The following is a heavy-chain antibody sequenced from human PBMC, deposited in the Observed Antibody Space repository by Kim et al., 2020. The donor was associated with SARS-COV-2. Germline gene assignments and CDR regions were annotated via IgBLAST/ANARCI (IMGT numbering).Heavy chain of an antibody. CDR3: ARLPRKLHIVVVTAV. CDR2: IYYSGST. J-gene: IGHJ6*02. D-gene: IGHD2-21*02. V-gene: IGHV4-39*01. Sequence: SETLSLTCTVSGGSISSSSYYWGWIRQPPGKGLEWIGSIYYSGSTYYNPSLKSRVTISVDTSKNQFSLKLSSVTAADTAVYYCARLPRKLHIVVVTAVWGQGTTVTVSS. CDR1: GGSISSSSYY.